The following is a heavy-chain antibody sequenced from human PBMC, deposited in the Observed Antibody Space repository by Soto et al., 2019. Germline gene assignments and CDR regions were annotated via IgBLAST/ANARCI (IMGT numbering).Heavy chain of an antibody. V-gene: IGHV3-23*01. CDR1: GFTFSSYA. CDR2: ISGSGGST. Sequence: GGSLRLSCAASGFTFSSYAMSWVRQAPGKGLEWVSAISGSGGSTYYADSVKGRFTISRDNSKNTLYLQMNSLRAEDTAVYYCAKIPVGYYGSGSTNWFDPWGQGTLVTVSS. J-gene: IGHJ5*02. CDR3: AKIPVGYYGSGSTNWFDP. D-gene: IGHD3-10*01.